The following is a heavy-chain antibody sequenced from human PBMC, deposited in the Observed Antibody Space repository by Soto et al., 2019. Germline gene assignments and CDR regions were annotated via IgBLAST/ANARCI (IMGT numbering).Heavy chain of an antibody. D-gene: IGHD3-10*01. Sequence: GGSLRLSCAASGFTCSRHAMSWVRQAPGKGLEWVSAISGSGGSTYYADSVKGRFTISRDNSKNTLYLQMNSLRAEDTAVYYCAKEGKWYFDLWGRGTLVTVSS. CDR3: AKEGKWYFDL. CDR2: ISGSGGST. V-gene: IGHV3-23*01. J-gene: IGHJ2*01. CDR1: GFTCSRHA.